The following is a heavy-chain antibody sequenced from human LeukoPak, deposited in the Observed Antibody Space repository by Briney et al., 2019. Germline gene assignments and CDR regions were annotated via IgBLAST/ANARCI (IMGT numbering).Heavy chain of an antibody. J-gene: IGHJ4*02. Sequence: GGSLRLSCAASGFTVSSNYMNWVRQAPGKGLEWVSVIYSGGSTNHADSVKGRFTISRDNAKNTLHLQMNSLRAEDTAVYYCARDRYYYDSSGSALDYWGQGTLVTVSS. CDR2: IYSGGST. CDR1: GFTVSSNY. D-gene: IGHD3-22*01. CDR3: ARDRYYYDSSGSALDY. V-gene: IGHV3-53*01.